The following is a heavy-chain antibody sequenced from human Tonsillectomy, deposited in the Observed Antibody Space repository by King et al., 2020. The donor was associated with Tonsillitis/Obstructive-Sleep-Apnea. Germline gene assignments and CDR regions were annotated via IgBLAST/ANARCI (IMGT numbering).Heavy chain of an antibody. CDR2: IDPTDSHT. J-gene: IGHJ6*02. D-gene: IGHD6-13*01. CDR1: GDSFSSYW. Sequence: QLLQSGAEVKKPGASLRISCKGSGDSFSSYWINWVRQMPGKGLEWMGRIDPTDSHTNYSPSFQGHVTISVDKSISTAYLQWSSLKASDTAMYYCARHVIAAADGPPGLDVWGQGTTVTVFS. V-gene: IGHV5-10-1*03. CDR3: ARHVIAAADGPPGLDV.